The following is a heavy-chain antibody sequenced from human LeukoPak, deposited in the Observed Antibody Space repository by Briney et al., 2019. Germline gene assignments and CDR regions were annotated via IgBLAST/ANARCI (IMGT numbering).Heavy chain of an antibody. CDR2: IYYSGST. V-gene: IGHV4-59*01. CDR1: GGSISSYY. Sequence: SETLSLTCTVSGGSISSYYWSWIRQPPGKGLEWIGYIYYSGSTNYNPSLKSRVTISVDTSKNQFSLKLSSVTAADTAVYYCARGALLFDYWGQGTLVTVSS. CDR3: ARGALLFDY. J-gene: IGHJ4*02.